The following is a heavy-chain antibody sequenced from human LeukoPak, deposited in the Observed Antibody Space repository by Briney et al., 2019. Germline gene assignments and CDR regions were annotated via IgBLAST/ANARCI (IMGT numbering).Heavy chain of an antibody. J-gene: IGHJ4*02. CDR1: GFTVSNNH. CDR3: ARAFQYGSGSHPFSL. Sequence: GGPLRLSCAASGFTVSNNHMSWVRQAPGKGLEGLSVDYSGGSTYYADSLKGRFTISRDILKNTLFLQMNSLRAEDTAVYYCARAFQYGSGSHPFSLWGQGTLVTVSS. V-gene: IGHV3-66*01. D-gene: IGHD3-10*01. CDR2: DYSGGST.